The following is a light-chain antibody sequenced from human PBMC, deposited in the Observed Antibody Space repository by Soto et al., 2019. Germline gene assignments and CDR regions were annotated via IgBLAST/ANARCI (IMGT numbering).Light chain of an antibody. CDR1: SNDVGGYNY. Sequence: QSALTQPRSVSGSPGQSVTISCTGTSNDVGGYNYVSWYQQHPGKAPKLMIYEVSNRPSGVSNRFSGSKSGNTASLTISGLQAEDEADYYCSSYTSSSTWVFGGGTKLTVL. J-gene: IGLJ3*02. CDR2: EVS. V-gene: IGLV2-14*01. CDR3: SSYTSSSTWV.